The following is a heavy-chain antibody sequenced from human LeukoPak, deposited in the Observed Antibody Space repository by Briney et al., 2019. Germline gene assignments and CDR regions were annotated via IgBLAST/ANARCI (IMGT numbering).Heavy chain of an antibody. J-gene: IGHJ6*02. CDR2: IYYSGST. CDR3: ARGITMVRGVITFDYYGMDV. D-gene: IGHD3-10*01. CDR1: GGSISSGGYY. V-gene: IGHV4-31*03. Sequence: PSETLSLTCTVSGGSISSGGYYWSWLRQHPGKGLEWIGYIYYSGSTYYNPSLKSRVTISVDTSKNQFSLKLSSVTAADTAVYYCARGITMVRGVITFDYYGMDVWGQGTTVTVSS.